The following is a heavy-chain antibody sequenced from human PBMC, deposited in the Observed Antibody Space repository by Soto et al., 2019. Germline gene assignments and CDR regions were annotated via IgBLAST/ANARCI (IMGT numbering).Heavy chain of an antibody. V-gene: IGHV5-51*01. D-gene: IGHD6-6*01. CDR1: VYICANDW. J-gene: IGHJ4*02. CDR3: ARRVAAHPYFDF. Sequence: ESLKICCKGSVYICANDWIAWVRQMPGKGLEWMGIIFPVDSDTRYSPSFQGQVTISADKSINTAYLQWSSLKASDTAVYYCARRVAAHPYFDFWGQGALVTVSS. CDR2: IFPVDSDT.